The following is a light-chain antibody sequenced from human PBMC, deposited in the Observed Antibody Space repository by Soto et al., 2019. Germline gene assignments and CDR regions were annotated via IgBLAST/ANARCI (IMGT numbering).Light chain of an antibody. CDR2: DAS. J-gene: IGKJ5*01. CDR3: QQRSNWPHT. V-gene: IGKV3-11*01. CDR1: QSVSSY. Sequence: EIVLTQSPATLSVSPGERATLSWRASQSVSSYLAWYQHKPGQAPRLLIYDASNRATGIPARFSGSGSGTDFTLTISSLEPDGFAVYYCQQRSNWPHTFGQGTRLEIK.